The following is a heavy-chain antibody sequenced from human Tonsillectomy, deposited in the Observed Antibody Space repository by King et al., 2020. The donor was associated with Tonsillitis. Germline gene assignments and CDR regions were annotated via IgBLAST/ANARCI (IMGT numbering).Heavy chain of an antibody. Sequence: VQLQESGPGLVKPSETLSLTCTVSGGSISSYYWSWIRQPPGKGLEWIGYIYYSGSTNYNPSLKSRVTISVATSKNQFSLKLSSVTAADTAVYFCARLSTYDFPFWGQGTLVTVSS. V-gene: IGHV4-59*08. CDR1: GGSISSYY. D-gene: IGHD3-3*01. CDR3: ARLSTYDFPF. CDR2: IYYSGST. J-gene: IGHJ4*02.